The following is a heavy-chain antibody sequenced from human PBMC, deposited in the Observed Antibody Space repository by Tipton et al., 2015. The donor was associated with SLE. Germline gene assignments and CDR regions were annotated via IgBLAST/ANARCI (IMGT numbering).Heavy chain of an antibody. V-gene: IGHV4-31*11. CDR1: GGSFSGNY. D-gene: IGHD2-8*02. J-gene: IGHJ4*02. Sequence: LRLSCAVYGGSFSGNYWSWIRQHPGKGLEWIGYIYDSGSSSYNPSLKSRLTMSVDPSRNQFSLKLSSVTAADTAVYYCARDVGGYNTGWFPYYVDYWGQGTLVTVSS. CDR2: IYDSGSS. CDR3: ARDVGGYNTGWFPYYVDY.